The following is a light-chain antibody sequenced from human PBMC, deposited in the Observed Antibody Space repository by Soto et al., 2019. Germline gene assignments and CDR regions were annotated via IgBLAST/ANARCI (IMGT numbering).Light chain of an antibody. CDR1: QSVSID. J-gene: IGKJ1*01. CDR2: GAS. Sequence: EIVMTKSPDTLSVSPAERATLSCRASQSVSIDLAWYQHTPGQAPRLLIYGASTRATGVPPTFSGSASGTEVTLTISSLQSEEGAVDEGQPWNKWPLTFGQGTKVDIK. CDR3: QPWNKWPLT. V-gene: IGKV3-15*01.